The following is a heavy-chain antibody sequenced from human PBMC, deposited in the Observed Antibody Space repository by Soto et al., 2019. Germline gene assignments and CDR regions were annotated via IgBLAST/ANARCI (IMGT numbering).Heavy chain of an antibody. CDR1: GGTFSSYA. CDR3: ARGARRHCSSTSCYASMVADYFDY. V-gene: IGHV1-69*13. J-gene: IGHJ4*02. CDR2: IIPIFGTA. D-gene: IGHD2-2*01. Sequence: VASVKVSCKASGGTFSSYAISWVRQAPGQGLEWMGGIIPIFGTANYAQKFQARVTITADESTSTAYMELSSLRSEDTAVYYCARGARRHCSSTSCYASMVADYFDYWGQGTLVTVSS.